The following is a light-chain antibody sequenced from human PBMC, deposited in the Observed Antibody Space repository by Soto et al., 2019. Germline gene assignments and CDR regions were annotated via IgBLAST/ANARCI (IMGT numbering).Light chain of an antibody. CDR3: QQYGSSSWT. CDR2: GTF. J-gene: IGKJ1*01. V-gene: IGKV3-20*01. CDR1: QSVSSSY. Sequence: EIVLTQSPGTLSLSPGERATLSCRASQSVSSSYLAWYQQKPGQAPRLLIYGTFSRATAIPDRFSGSGSGTDFTLTISRLEPEDFAVYYCQQYGSSSWTLGQGTKVEIK.